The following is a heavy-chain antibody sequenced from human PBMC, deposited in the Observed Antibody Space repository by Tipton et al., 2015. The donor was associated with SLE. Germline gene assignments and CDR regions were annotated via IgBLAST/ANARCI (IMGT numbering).Heavy chain of an antibody. J-gene: IGHJ3*02. D-gene: IGHD6-13*01. Sequence: TLSLTCTVSGGSVSSGSYYWSWIRQPLGKGLEWIGYIYYSGSTNYNPSLKSRVTISVDTSKNQFSLKLSSVTAADTAVYYCARGLGSSWSTLVTDAFDIWGQGTMVTVSS. CDR1: GGSVSSGSYY. V-gene: IGHV4-61*01. CDR2: IYYSGST. CDR3: ARGLGSSWSTLVTDAFDI.